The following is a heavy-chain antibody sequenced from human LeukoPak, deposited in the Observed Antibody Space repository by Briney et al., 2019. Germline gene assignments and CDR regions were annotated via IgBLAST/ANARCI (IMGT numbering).Heavy chain of an antibody. CDR3: AGASYQAARKYNWFDP. Sequence: SETLSLTCTVSGGSISSSSYYWGWIRQPPGKGLEWIGSIYYSGSTYYNPSLKSRVTISVDTSKNQFSLKLSSVTAADTAVYYCAGASYQAARKYNWFDPWGQGTLVTVSS. CDR2: IYYSGST. V-gene: IGHV4-39*07. J-gene: IGHJ5*02. CDR1: GGSISSSSYY. D-gene: IGHD4/OR15-4a*01.